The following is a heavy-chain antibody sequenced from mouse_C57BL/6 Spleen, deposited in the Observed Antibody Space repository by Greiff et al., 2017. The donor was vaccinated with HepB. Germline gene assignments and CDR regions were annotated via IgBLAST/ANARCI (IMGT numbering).Heavy chain of an antibody. Sequence: VQLQQPGTELVKPGASVKLSCKASGYTFTSYWMHWVKQRPGQGLEWIGNINPSNGGTNYNEKFKSKATLTVDKSSSTAYMQLSSLTSEDSAVYYCARGGRRNYYAMDDWGQGTSVTVSS. J-gene: IGHJ4*01. D-gene: IGHD2-12*01. V-gene: IGHV1-53*01. CDR3: ARGGRRNYYAMDD. CDR2: INPSNGGT. CDR1: GYTFTSYW.